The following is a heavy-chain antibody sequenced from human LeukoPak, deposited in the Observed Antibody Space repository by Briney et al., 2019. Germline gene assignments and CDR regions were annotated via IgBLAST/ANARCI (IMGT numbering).Heavy chain of an antibody. Sequence: GGSLRLSCAASGFTFSSYSMNWVRQAPGKGLEWVSSISSSSSYIYYADSVKGRFTISRDNAKNSLYLQMNSLRAEDTAVYYCARVGGESSPGDYWGQGTLVTVSS. V-gene: IGHV3-21*01. CDR2: ISSSSSYI. J-gene: IGHJ4*02. CDR3: ARVGGESSPGDY. D-gene: IGHD6-13*01. CDR1: GFTFSSYS.